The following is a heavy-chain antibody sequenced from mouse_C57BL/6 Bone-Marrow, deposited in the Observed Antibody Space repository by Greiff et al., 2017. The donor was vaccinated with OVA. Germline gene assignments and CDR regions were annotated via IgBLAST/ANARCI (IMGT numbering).Heavy chain of an antibody. CDR2: LYPGSGST. J-gene: IGHJ1*03. Sequence: VQLQQPGAELVKPGASVTMSCKASGYTFTSYWITWVKQRPGQGLEWIGDLYPGSGSTNYNEKFKSKATLTVDTSSSTAYMQLSSLTSEDSAVYYCARRYYGSSWYFDVWGTGTTVTVSS. CDR3: ARRYYGSSWYFDV. CDR1: GYTFTSYW. D-gene: IGHD1-1*01. V-gene: IGHV1-55*01.